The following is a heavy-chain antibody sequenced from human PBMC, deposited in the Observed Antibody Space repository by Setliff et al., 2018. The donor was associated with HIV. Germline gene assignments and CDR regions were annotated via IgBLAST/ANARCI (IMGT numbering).Heavy chain of an antibody. J-gene: IGHJ4*02. CDR3: ARDIATVATPDRAD. CDR2: IYWDDDE. V-gene: IGHV2-5*02. Sequence: SGPTLVNPTQTLTLTCTFSGFSLTTNGVGVAWIRQPPGKALEWLAVIYWDDDERYSPFLKNRLTITKDTSKNQVVLTMTSVTAADTALYFCARDIATVATPDRADWGQGTLVTVSS. CDR1: GFSLTTNGVG. D-gene: IGHD4-17*01.